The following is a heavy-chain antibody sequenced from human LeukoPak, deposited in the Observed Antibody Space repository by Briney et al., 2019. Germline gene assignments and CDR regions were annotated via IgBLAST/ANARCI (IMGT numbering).Heavy chain of an antibody. J-gene: IGHJ4*02. CDR3: ARSTYYYSPAPDY. CDR2: INSDGSST. Sequence: PGGSLRLSCAASGFTFSSYWMHWVRQAPGKGLVWVSRINSDGSSTSYADSVKGRFTISRDNAKNTLYLQMNSLRADDTAVHYCARSTYYYSPAPDYWGQGTLDTVSS. CDR1: GFTFSSYW. D-gene: IGHD3-10*01. V-gene: IGHV3-74*01.